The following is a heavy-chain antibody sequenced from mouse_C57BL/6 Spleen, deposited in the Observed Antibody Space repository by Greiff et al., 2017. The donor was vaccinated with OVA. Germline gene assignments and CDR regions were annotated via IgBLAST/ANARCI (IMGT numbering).Heavy chain of an antibody. D-gene: IGHD1-1*01. CDR2: IRNKANGYTT. Sequence: EVQVVESGGGLVQPGGSLSLSCAASGFTFTDYYMSWVRQPPGKALEWLGFIRNKANGYTTEYSASVKGRFTISRDNSQSILYLQMNALRAEDSATYYCARGATVYFDYWGQGTTLTVSS. CDR3: ARGATVYFDY. J-gene: IGHJ2*01. CDR1: GFTFTDYY. V-gene: IGHV7-3*01.